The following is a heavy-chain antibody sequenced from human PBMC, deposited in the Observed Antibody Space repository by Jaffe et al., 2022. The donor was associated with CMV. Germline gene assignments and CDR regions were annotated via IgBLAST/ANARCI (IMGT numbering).Heavy chain of an antibody. J-gene: IGHJ5*02. V-gene: IGHV4-34*01. CDR1: GGSFSGYY. D-gene: IGHD3-10*01. CDR2: INHSGST. CDR3: ARRITMVRGVTDNWFDP. Sequence: QVQLQQWGAGLLKPSETLSLTCAVYGGSFSGYYWSWIRQPPGKGLEWIGEINHSGSTNYNPSLKSRVTISVDTSKNQFSLKLSSVTAADTAVYYCARRITMVRGVTDNWFDPWGQGTLVTVSS.